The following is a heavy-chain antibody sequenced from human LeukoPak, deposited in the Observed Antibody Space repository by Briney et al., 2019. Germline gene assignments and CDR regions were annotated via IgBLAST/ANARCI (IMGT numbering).Heavy chain of an antibody. CDR3: ARDLGLRGYYFDY. D-gene: IGHD3-16*01. V-gene: IGHV3-30-3*01. CDR2: ISYDGTNK. CDR1: GFTFSDYA. J-gene: IGHJ4*02. Sequence: PGRSLRLSCAASGFTFSDYAIHWVRQDPGKGLEWVAVISYDGTNKFYADSVKGRFTISRDNSKNTLYLQMNSLRAEDTAVYYCARDLGLRGYYFDYWGQGTLVVVSS.